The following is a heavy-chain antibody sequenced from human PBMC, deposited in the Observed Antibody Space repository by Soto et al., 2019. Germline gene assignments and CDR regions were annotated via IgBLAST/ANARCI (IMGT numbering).Heavy chain of an antibody. Sequence: PVLSLKISCRGSGCSFASYWVSWVRQMPGKGLEWMGRIDPRDSYTNYSPSFQAHVTISTDKSISTAYLQCSSLKASDTAMYYCARRYCSSTSCPSNYYGMDVCGQRTTVTLSS. D-gene: IGHD2-2*01. J-gene: IGHJ6*02. CDR2: IDPRDSYT. CDR1: GCSFASYW. CDR3: ARRYCSSTSCPSNYYGMDV. V-gene: IGHV5-10-1*01.